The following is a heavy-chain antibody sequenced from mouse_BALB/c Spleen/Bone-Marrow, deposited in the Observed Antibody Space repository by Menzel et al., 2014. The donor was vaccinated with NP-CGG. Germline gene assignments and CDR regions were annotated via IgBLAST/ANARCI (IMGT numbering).Heavy chain of an antibody. Sequence: EVKLMESGPELVKPGASVKMSCKASGYTFTSYVMHWVKQTPGQGLEWIGYINPYNDGTKYNEKFKGKATLTSDKSSSTAYMELSSLTSEDSAVYYCARDYGYPFAYWGQGTLVTVSA. J-gene: IGHJ3*01. CDR2: INPYNDGT. D-gene: IGHD1-2*01. CDR1: GYTFTSYV. CDR3: ARDYGYPFAY. V-gene: IGHV1-14*01.